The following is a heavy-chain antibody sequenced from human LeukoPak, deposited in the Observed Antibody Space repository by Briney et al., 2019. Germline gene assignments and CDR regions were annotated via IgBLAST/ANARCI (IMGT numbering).Heavy chain of an antibody. CDR1: GFTFSNYW. CDR3: ARNNYGSGSYSAY. Sequence: GGSLRLSCAASGFTFSNYWMSWVRQAPGKGLEWVANIKQDGSEKYYVDSVKGRFTISRDNAKNSLYLQMNSLRAEDTAVYYCARNNYGSGSYSAYWGQGTLVTVSS. CDR2: IKQDGSEK. D-gene: IGHD3-10*01. V-gene: IGHV3-7*01. J-gene: IGHJ4*02.